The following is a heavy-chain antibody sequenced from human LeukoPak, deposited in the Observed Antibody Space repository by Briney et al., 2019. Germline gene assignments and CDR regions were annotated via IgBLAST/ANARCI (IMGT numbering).Heavy chain of an antibody. V-gene: IGHV3-23*01. D-gene: IGHD3-22*01. CDR1: GFTFSSYA. CDR2: ISGSGGST. J-gene: IGHJ4*02. Sequence: GGSLRLSCAASGFTFSSYAMSWVRLAPGKGLEWVSAISGSGGSTYYADSVKGRFTISRDNSKNTLYLQMNSLRAEDTAVYYCAKDLHRMIVVDTDYWGQGSLVTVSS. CDR3: AKDLHRMIVVDTDY.